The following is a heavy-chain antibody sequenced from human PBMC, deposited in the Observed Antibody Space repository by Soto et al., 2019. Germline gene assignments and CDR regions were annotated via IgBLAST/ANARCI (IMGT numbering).Heavy chain of an antibody. CDR2: INYNGGRV. Sequence: EVRLVESGGGFVQPGRSLRLSCTVSGFTSDEHSMHWVRQAPGKGLEWVSGINYNGGRVAYVDSVRGRFTIARDNANNSLFLQMNSLRPEDMGLYFCSKGRPRYSGLDTDFDAWGQGTPVTVSS. J-gene: IGHJ4*02. V-gene: IGHV3-9*02. CDR3: SKGRPRYSGLDTDFDA. CDR1: GFTSDEHS. D-gene: IGHD5-12*01.